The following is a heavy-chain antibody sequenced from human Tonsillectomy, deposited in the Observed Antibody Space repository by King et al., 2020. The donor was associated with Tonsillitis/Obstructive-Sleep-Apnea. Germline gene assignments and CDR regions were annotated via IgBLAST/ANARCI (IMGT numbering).Heavy chain of an antibody. Sequence: VQLVESGGGLVQPGRSLRLSCAASGFTFDDYAMYWVRQAPGKGLEGVSGISWNSGSRVYADSVKGRFTISRDNAKDSLYLQMNSLRVEDTALYYCAKDLIIAESGTPGDAFDIWGQGTMVTVSS. CDR1: GFTFDDYA. J-gene: IGHJ3*02. CDR2: ISWNSGSR. D-gene: IGHD6-13*01. CDR3: AKDLIIAESGTPGDAFDI. V-gene: IGHV3-9*01.